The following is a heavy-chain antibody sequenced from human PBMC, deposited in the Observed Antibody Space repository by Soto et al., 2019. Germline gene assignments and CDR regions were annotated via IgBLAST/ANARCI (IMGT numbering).Heavy chain of an antibody. CDR2: INPSGGST. D-gene: IGHD2-15*01. CDR1: GYTFTSYY. Sequence: ASVKVSCKASGYTFTSYYMHWVRQAPGQGLEWMGIINPSGGSTSYAQKFQGRVTMTRDTSTSTDYMELSSLRSEDTAVYYCARDIYCSGGSCYGGLDYWGQGTLVTVSS. V-gene: IGHV1-46*01. J-gene: IGHJ4*01. CDR3: ARDIYCSGGSCYGGLDY.